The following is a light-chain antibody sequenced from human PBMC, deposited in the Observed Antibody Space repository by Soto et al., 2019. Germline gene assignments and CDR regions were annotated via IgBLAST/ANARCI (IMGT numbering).Light chain of an antibody. CDR2: AAS. J-gene: IGKJ5*01. Sequence: IRMTQSPSSLSASTGDRVTITCRASQGISSYLAWYQQKPGKAPKLLIYAASTLQSGVPSRFSGSGSGTDFTLTISCLQSEDFATYYCQQYYSYPRITFGQGTRLEIK. CDR3: QQYYSYPRIT. CDR1: QGISSY. V-gene: IGKV1-8*01.